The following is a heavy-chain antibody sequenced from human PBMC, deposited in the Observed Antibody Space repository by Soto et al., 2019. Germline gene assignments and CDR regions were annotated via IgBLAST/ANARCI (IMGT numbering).Heavy chain of an antibody. CDR3: ARLRVTTVDY. J-gene: IGHJ4*02. CDR1: GGSIINGGYS. CDR2: IYHSGST. D-gene: IGHD4-17*01. V-gene: IGHV4-30-2*01. Sequence: SETLSLTCAFSGGSIINGGYSWSWIRQPPGKGLEWIGYIYHSGSTYYNPSLKSRVTISVDRSKNQFSLKLSSVTAADTAVYYCARLRVTTVDYWGQGTLVTVSS.